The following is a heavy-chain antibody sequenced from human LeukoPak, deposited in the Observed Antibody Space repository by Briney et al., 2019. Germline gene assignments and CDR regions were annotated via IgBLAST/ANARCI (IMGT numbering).Heavy chain of an antibody. V-gene: IGHV4-39*01. Sequence: PSETLSLTCTVSGGSISSSSYDWGWIRQPPGKGLEWIGSIYYSGSTYYNPSLKSRVTISVDTSKNQFSLKLSSVTAADTAVYYCAALTYYYDSSGIDYWGQGTLVTVSS. J-gene: IGHJ4*02. D-gene: IGHD3-22*01. CDR3: AALTYYYDSSGIDY. CDR1: GGSISSSSYD. CDR2: IYYSGST.